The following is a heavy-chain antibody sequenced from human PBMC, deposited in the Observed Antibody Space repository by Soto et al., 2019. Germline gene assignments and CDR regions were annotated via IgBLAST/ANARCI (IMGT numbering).Heavy chain of an antibody. CDR3: ARDYYDNSGYPFDY. Sequence: SETLSLTCAVYGGSFSGYYWSWIRQPPGKGLEWIGEINHSGSTNYNPSLKSRVTISVDTSKNQFSLKLSSVTAADTAVYYCARDYYDNSGYPFDYWGQGTLVTVSS. J-gene: IGHJ4*02. CDR2: INHSGST. CDR1: GGSFSGYY. D-gene: IGHD3-22*01. V-gene: IGHV4-34*01.